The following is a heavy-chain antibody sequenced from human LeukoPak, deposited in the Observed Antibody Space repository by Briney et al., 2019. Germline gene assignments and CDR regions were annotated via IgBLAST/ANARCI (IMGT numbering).Heavy chain of an antibody. CDR3: AISRDGYNLRYFDY. CDR2: ISGSGGST. J-gene: IGHJ4*02. D-gene: IGHD5-24*01. V-gene: IGHV3-23*01. CDR1: GFTFSSYA. Sequence: GGSLRLSCAASGFTFSSYAMSWVRQAPGKGLEWVSAISGSGGSTYYAASVKGRFTISRDNSKNTLYLQMNSLRAEDTAVYYCAISRDGYNLRYFDYWGQGTLVTVSA.